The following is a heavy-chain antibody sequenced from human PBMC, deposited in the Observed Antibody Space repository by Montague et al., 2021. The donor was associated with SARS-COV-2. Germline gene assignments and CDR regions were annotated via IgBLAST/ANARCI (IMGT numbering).Heavy chain of an antibody. CDR3: AREHMTIRFMVYYYGMNV. D-gene: IGHD4/OR15-4a*01. J-gene: IGHJ6*01. CDR2: IYPSGST. CDR1: GGSISSYY. Sequence: SETLSLTCTVSGGSISSYYWSWIRQPAGKGLEWIGRIYPSGSTKYNTSLKSRVTMSVDTSKNQFSLKLSSVTAADTAVYYCAREHMTIRFMVYYYGMNVWGKGPWS. V-gene: IGHV4-4*07.